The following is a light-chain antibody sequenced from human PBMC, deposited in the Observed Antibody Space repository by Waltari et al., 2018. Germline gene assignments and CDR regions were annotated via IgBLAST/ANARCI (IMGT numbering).Light chain of an antibody. Sequence: EIVMTQSPAILSVAPGEGATLSCRPRQGVSSHLARYQQNPGQAPRLPIYGASTRATGAPVRFSGSGSGTEFTLTISSLQSEDFAAYYCQHYFNLPRTFGPGTKVEVK. J-gene: IGKJ1*01. V-gene: IGKV3-15*01. CDR2: GAS. CDR1: QGVSSH. CDR3: QHYFNLPRT.